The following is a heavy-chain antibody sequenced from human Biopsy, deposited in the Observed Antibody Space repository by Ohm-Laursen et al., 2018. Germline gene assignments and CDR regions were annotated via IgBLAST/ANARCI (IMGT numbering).Heavy chain of an antibody. J-gene: IGHJ5*02. Sequence: SLRLSCAGSGFTFSSNAMSWVCQAPGKGLECVSVINGSGGSTYYADPVKGRFTISRDNSKNTLYLQMNSLRAEDTAMYYCARDLYEFCGGCPFDPGGQGTLVTVS. CDR2: INGSGGST. CDR3: ARDLYEFCGGCPFDP. CDR1: GFTFSSNA. D-gene: IGHD3-3*01. V-gene: IGHV3-23*01.